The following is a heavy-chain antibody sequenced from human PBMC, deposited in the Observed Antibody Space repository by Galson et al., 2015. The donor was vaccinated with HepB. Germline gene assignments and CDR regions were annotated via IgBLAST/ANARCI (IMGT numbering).Heavy chain of an antibody. V-gene: IGHV3-23*01. CDR2: ISGSGGRT. J-gene: IGHJ3*02. CDR3: AKRPTYYYGSGNLFDI. CDR1: GFTFRSYA. D-gene: IGHD3-10*01. Sequence: SLRLSCAASGFTFRSYAMSWVRQAPGKGLEWVSGISGSGGRTYYAASVKGRSTISRDNSKNTLYLRMSSLRAEDTAPYYCAKRPTYYYGSGNLFDIWGQGTMVTVSS.